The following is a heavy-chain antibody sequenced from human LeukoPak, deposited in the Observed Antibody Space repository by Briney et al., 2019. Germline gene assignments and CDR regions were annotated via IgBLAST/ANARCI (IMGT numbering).Heavy chain of an antibody. V-gene: IGHV3-7*03. J-gene: IGHJ4*02. Sequence: GGALRLSCAAPGFTFSSYWMSWVRQAPGEGLEWGAHIKQEGSEKYYVDSVKGRFTISRDNAKNSLYLQMNSLRAEDTAVYYCARDGSGYSSGWYSDYWGQGTLVTVSS. D-gene: IGHD6-19*01. CDR2: IKQEGSEK. CDR3: ARDGSGYSSGWYSDY. CDR1: GFTFSSYW.